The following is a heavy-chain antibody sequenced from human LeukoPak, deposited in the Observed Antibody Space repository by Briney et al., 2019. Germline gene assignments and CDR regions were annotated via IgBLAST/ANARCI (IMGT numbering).Heavy chain of an antibody. D-gene: IGHD3-3*01. CDR1: GFTFSSYG. CDR2: IRYDGSNK. CDR3: ARTEFWSGYYLFDY. J-gene: IGHJ4*02. Sequence: GGSLRLSCAASGFTFSSYGMHWVRQAPGKGLEWVAFIRYDGSNKYYADSVKGRFTISRDNAKNSLYLQMNSLRAEDTAVYYCARTEFWSGYYLFDYWGQGTLVTVSS. V-gene: IGHV3-30*02.